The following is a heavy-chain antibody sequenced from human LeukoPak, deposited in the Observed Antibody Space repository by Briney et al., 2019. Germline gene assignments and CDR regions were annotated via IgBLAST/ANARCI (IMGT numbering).Heavy chain of an antibody. Sequence: GGSLRLSCAASGFTFSDYYISWIRQAPGKGLEWVSYISSSGSTIYYADSEKGRFTISRDNAKNSLYLQMNSLRAEDTAVYYCARVPRDSSGWANIYYYGMDVWGQGTTVTVSS. CDR3: ARVPRDSSGWANIYYYGMDV. J-gene: IGHJ6*02. V-gene: IGHV3-11*01. D-gene: IGHD6-19*01. CDR1: GFTFSDYY. CDR2: ISSSGSTI.